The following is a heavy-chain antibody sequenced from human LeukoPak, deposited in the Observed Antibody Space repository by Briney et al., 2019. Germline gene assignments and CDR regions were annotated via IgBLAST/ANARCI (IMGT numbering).Heavy chain of an antibody. CDR2: INHSGST. Sequence: SETLSLTCAVYGGSFSGYCWSWIRQPPGKGLEWIGEINHSGSTNYNPSLKSRVTISVDTSKNQFSLKLSSVTAADTAVYYCARGCYDYVWGSYRKPHYFDYWGQGTLVTVSS. CDR3: ARGCYDYVWGSYRKPHYFDY. V-gene: IGHV4-34*01. CDR1: GGSFSGYC. D-gene: IGHD3-16*02. J-gene: IGHJ4*02.